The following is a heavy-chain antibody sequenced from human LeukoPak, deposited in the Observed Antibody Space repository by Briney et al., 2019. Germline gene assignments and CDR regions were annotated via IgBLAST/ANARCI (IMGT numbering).Heavy chain of an antibody. Sequence: SETLSLTCAVYGGSFSGYYWSWIRQPPGKGLEWIGEINHSGGTNYNPSLKSRVTISVDTSKNQFSLKLSSVTAADTAVYYCARGGLRYFDWPLYYYYGMDVWGQGTTVTVSS. D-gene: IGHD3-9*01. V-gene: IGHV4-34*01. J-gene: IGHJ6*02. CDR2: INHSGGT. CDR3: ARGGLRYFDWPLYYYYGMDV. CDR1: GGSFSGYY.